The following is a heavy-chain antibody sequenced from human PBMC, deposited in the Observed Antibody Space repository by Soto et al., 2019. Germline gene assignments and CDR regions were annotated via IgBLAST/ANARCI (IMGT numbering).Heavy chain of an antibody. Sequence: EVQVLESGGGLVQPGGSLRLSCAASGFTFSSYGMNWVRQAPGKGLERVSGIRSDGDNTYNADSVKGRFTVSRDTSKNTVDLQMNSLRAADTAVYYCAKGKGVGATPDGANCWGQGTLVTVSS. V-gene: IGHV3-23*01. CDR1: GFTFSSYG. J-gene: IGHJ4*02. D-gene: IGHD1-26*01. CDR2: IRSDGDNT. CDR3: AKGKGVGATPDGANC.